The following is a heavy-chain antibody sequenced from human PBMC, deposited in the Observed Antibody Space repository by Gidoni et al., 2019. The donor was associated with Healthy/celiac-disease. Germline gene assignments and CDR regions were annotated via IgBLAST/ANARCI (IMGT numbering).Heavy chain of an antibody. J-gene: IGHJ2*01. D-gene: IGHD3-22*01. CDR2: ISVYTGNT. CDR3: ARDVIYYDSGGGHNWYFDL. V-gene: IGHV1-18*01. Sequence: QVQLVQSGAEVKKPGASVKVSCKAADYNFTSDGISWVREAPGQGLEWMGWISVYTGNTNSAQKLQGRVTMTTATSTSTAYMELRGLSSDDTAVYYCARDVIYYDSGGGHNWYFDLWGRGTLVTVSS. CDR1: DYNFTSDG.